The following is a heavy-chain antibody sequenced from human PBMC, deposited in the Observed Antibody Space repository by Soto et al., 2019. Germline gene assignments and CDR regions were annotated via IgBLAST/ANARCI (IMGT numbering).Heavy chain of an antibody. V-gene: IGHV5-51*01. CDR1: GCSFSTYW. Sequence: PGESLKISCQGSGCSFSTYWIGWVRQMPGKGLKWMGIIYPGDSDTRYSPSFQGQVIISADKSISTAYLQWSSLKASDTAIYYCAITGEYFDRLSSNLRFAFDYWGQGTVVTSPQ. CDR2: IYPGDSDT. D-gene: IGHD3-9*01. J-gene: IGHJ4*02. CDR3: AITGEYFDRLSSNLRFAFDY.